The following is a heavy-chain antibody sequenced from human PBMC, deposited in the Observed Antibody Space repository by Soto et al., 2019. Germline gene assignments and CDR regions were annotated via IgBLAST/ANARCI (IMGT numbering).Heavy chain of an antibody. CDR3: AKDILDIVANGYFDY. D-gene: IGHD5-12*01. V-gene: IGHV3-9*01. Sequence: SLRLSCAASGFTFDDYAMHWVRQAPGKGLEWVSGISWNSGSIGYADSVKGRFTISRDNAKNSLYLQMNSLRAEDTALYYCAKDILDIVANGYFDYWGQGTLVTVSS. CDR2: ISWNSGSI. CDR1: GFTFDDYA. J-gene: IGHJ4*02.